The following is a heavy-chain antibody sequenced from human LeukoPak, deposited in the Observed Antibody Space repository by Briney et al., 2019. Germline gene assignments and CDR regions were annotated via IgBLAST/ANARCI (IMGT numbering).Heavy chain of an antibody. Sequence: SLRLSSAAAGFTFDDYAMHWVREARGRRLGWVSGISMNSGSIGYAYSVKGRFTISRDNAKNSLYLQMNSLRAEDTALYYCAKDKAPRAAAGIDYWGQGTLVTVSS. V-gene: IGHV3-9*01. CDR2: ISMNSGSI. J-gene: IGHJ4*02. D-gene: IGHD6-13*01. CDR3: AKDKAPRAAAGIDY. CDR1: GFTFDDYA.